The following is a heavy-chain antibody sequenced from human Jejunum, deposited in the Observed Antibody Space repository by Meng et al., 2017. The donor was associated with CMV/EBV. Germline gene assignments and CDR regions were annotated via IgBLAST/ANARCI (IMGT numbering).Heavy chain of an antibody. CDR2: VYHTGST. V-gene: IGHV4-59*01. J-gene: IGHJ6*02. Sequence: SGGSISDYYWSWIRQSPGKGLEWIGYVYHTGSTNYNPSLRSRVTISVETSKNQFSLKLSSVTAADTAVYYCARGWAEHRFSGAMDVWGQGTTVTVSS. CDR1: GGSISDYY. D-gene: IGHD3-3*01. CDR3: ARGWAEHRFSGAMDV.